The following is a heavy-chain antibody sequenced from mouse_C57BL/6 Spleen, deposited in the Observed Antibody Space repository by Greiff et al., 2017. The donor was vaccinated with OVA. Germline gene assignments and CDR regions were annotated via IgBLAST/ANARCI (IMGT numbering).Heavy chain of an antibody. CDR2: IDPETGGT. CDR1: GYTFTDYE. D-gene: IGHD2-4*01. V-gene: IGHV1-15*01. J-gene: IGHJ1*03. Sequence: QVQLKESGAELVRPGASVTLSCKASGYTFTDYEMHWVKQTPVHGLEWIGAIDPETGGTAYNQKFKGKAILTADKSSSTAYMELRSLTSEDSAVYYCTRRGYDYERYFDVWGTGTTVTVSS. CDR3: TRRGYDYERYFDV.